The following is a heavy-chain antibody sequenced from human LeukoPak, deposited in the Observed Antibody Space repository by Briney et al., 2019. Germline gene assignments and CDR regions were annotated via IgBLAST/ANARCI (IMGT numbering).Heavy chain of an antibody. V-gene: IGHV4-59*08. CDR2: MYYSGSS. D-gene: IGHD6-6*01. CDR3: ARQYSSSSFFDY. CDR1: GGSISSYY. Sequence: SETLSLTCTVSGGSISSYYWSWIRQPPGKGLEWIGYMYYSGSSNYNPSLKSRVTMSVDTSKNQFSLRLSSVTAADTAVYYCARQYSSSSFFDYWGQGTLVTVSS. J-gene: IGHJ4*02.